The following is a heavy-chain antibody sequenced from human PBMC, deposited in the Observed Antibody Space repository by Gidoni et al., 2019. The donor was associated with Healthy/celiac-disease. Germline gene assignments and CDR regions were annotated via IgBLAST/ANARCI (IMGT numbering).Heavy chain of an antibody. V-gene: IGHV4-59*08. CDR3: ASTTVVTPYYYDGMDV. D-gene: IGHD4-17*01. J-gene: IGHJ6*02. CDR1: GGSISSYY. CDR2: IYYSAST. Sequence: QVQRQESGPGLVKPSETLSLPGTVSGGSISSYYWNWIRQPPGKGLGWLGYIYYSASTNYNPSLKSRVTISVDTSKNQFSLKLSSVTAADTAVYYCASTTVVTPYYYDGMDVWGQGTTVTVSS.